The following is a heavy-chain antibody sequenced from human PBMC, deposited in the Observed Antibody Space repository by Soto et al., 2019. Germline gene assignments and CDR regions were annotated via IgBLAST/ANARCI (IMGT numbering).Heavy chain of an antibody. CDR3: GAGPYFSDY. D-gene: IGHD6-13*01. V-gene: IGHV3-30*03. CDR1: GFTFSSYG. CDR2: ISYDGSDK. Sequence: QVQLVESGGGVVQPGRSLRLSCAASGFTFSSYGMPWVRQAPGKGLEWVALISYDGSDKYYADSVKGRFTISRDNSKNTLYLQMNSLRVEDTAVYYCGAGPYFSDYWGQGTLVTVSS. J-gene: IGHJ4*02.